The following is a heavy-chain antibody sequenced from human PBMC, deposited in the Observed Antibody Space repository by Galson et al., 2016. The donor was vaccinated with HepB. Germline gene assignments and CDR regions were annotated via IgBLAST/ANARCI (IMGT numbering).Heavy chain of an antibody. J-gene: IGHJ4*02. Sequence: SVKVSCKASGYTFTSYVIHWVRQAPGQSLEWMGWVNGGSGTTKYSQKFQGRVTLTRDTPASTAYLELSSLTSEATAVYYCTTSVAVRYWGQGTLVTVSS. CDR2: VNGGSGTT. CDR1: GYTFTSYV. CDR3: TTSVAVRY. V-gene: IGHV1-3*01. D-gene: IGHD6-19*01.